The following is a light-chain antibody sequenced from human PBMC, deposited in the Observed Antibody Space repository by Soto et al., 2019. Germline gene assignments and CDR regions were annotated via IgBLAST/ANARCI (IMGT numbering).Light chain of an antibody. CDR1: QSVSSSY. J-gene: IGKJ1*01. V-gene: IGKV3-20*01. CDR3: QQYGSSPPWT. CDR2: GAS. Sequence: EIVMTHSPATLSVSPGERATLSCRAIQSVSSSYLAWYQQKPGQAPRLLIYGASSRATGIPDRFSGSGSGTDFTLTISRLEPEDFAVYYCQQYGSSPPWTFGQGTKVDIK.